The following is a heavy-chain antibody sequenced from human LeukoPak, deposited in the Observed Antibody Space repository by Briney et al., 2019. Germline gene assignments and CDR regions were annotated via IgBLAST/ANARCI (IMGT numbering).Heavy chain of an antibody. D-gene: IGHD1-14*01. J-gene: IGHJ4*02. Sequence: SETLSLTCTISGGSISSSSYYWGWIRQPPGKGLEWIGSIYYSGSTHHNPSLKSRVTISVDTSKNQFSLQVTSVTAADTAVYYCARRVRSADHRCDFWGQGTLVTVSS. CDR1: GGSISSSSYY. CDR2: IYYSGST. CDR3: ARRVRSADHRCDF. V-gene: IGHV4-39*07.